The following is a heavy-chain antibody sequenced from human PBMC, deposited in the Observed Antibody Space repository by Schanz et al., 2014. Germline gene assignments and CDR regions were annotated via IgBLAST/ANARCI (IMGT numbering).Heavy chain of an antibody. V-gene: IGHV1-46*01. Sequence: QVQLVQSGAEVKKPGASVKVSCEASGYTFTSYDINWVRQAPGQGLEWMGIINPSGGSTSYAQKFQGRVTMTRDTSTSTVYMELSSLRSDDTAMYYCVTEKRMESGTWAKAFDIWGQGTWVTVSS. CDR2: INPSGGST. J-gene: IGHJ3*02. D-gene: IGHD3-3*01. CDR1: GYTFTSYD. CDR3: VTEKRMESGTWAKAFDI.